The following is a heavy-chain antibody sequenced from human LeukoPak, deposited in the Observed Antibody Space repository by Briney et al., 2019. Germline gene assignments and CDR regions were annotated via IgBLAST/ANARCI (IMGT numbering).Heavy chain of an antibody. CDR2: INGDGSTT. J-gene: IGHJ4*02. V-gene: IGHV3-74*01. CDR3: ARVIYSGWEGELSD. CDR1: GFTFSSYW. D-gene: IGHD6-19*01. Sequence: PGGSLRLSCAASGFTFSSYWMHWVRQAPGKGLVWVSRINGDGSTTSYADSVMGRFTISRDNAKNTLYLQMNSLRAEDTAVYYCARVIYSGWEGELSDWGQGTLVTVSS.